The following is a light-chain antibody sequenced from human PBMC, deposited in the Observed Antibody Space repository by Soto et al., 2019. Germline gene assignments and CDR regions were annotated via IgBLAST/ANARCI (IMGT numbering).Light chain of an antibody. CDR1: ENIRSY. CDR3: QQNLRTSYT. V-gene: IGKV1-39*01. J-gene: IGKJ2*01. Sequence: DIQMTQSPSSLSVSVGDRVTITCRASENIRSYLNWYQQRPGRAPKLLIYATSNLQSGVSSRLSGSGSGTDFTLTISSLQLEDFATYVCQQNLRTSYTFGQGTKLEIK. CDR2: ATS.